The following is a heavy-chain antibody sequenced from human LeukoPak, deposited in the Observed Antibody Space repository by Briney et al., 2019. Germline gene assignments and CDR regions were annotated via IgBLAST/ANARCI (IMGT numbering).Heavy chain of an antibody. D-gene: IGHD3-16*01. CDR2: IKHDGSEK. CDR3: ARDTAGGDY. V-gene: IGHV3-7*01. CDR1: GFNFSNYW. J-gene: IGHJ4*02. Sequence: GGSLRLSCAVSGFNFSNYWMRWVRQAPGKGVEWVANIKHDGSEKYSVASVKGRFTISRDNAKNSVYLQMNTLRAEDTAVYYCARDTAGGDYWGQGTLVTVSS.